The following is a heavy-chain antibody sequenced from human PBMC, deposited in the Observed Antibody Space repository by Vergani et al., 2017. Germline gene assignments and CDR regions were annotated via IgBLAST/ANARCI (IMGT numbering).Heavy chain of an antibody. V-gene: IGHV3-23*04. D-gene: IGHD4-23*01. CDR1: GFTFSNSA. CDR3: AKGTTVVSFDY. CDR2: ISGPGLST. J-gene: IGHJ4*02. Sequence: EVQLVESGGGLVQSGGSLRLSCAASGFTFSNSAVSWVRQAPGRGLAWVSSISGPGLSTYYADSVKGRFTISRDNSKNTLYLQMNSLRAEDTAVYYCAKGTTVVSFDYWGQGTLVTVSS.